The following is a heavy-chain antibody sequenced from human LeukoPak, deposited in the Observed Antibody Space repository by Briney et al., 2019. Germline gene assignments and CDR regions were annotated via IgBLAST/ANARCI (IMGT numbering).Heavy chain of an antibody. J-gene: IGHJ6*03. CDR3: ARYGEDYYGSGSRYYYYMDV. D-gene: IGHD3-10*01. V-gene: IGHV4-38-2*01. Sequence: ASETLSLTCAVSGYSISSGYYWGWIRQPPGKGLEWIGSIYHSGSTYYNPSLKSRVTISVDTSKNQFSLKLSCVTAADTAVYYCARYGEDYYGSGSRYYYYMDVWGKGTTVTVSS. CDR2: IYHSGST. CDR1: GYSISSGYY.